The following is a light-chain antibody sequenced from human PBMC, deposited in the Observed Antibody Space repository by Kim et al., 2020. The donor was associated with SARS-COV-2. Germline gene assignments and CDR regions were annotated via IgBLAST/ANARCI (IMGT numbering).Light chain of an antibody. CDR1: LDISNH. CDR2: EAS. J-gene: IGKJ3*01. Sequence: ASVGDRVTITCRASLDISNHLAWYQQKPGKVPKLLIYEASTLQSGVPSRFSGSGSGTDFTLTISSQQPEDVATYYCQKYNNAPFTFGPGTKVDIK. V-gene: IGKV1-27*01. CDR3: QKYNNAPFT.